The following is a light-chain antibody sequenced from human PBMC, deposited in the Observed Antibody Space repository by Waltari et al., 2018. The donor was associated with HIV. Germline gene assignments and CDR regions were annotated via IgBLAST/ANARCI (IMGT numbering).Light chain of an antibody. J-gene: IGLJ1*01. CDR3: SSYAGSYTFGV. CDR2: DVN. Sequence: QSALTQPRSVSGSPGQSVTISCTGPSSDVDAYNYVSWYQHHPDKAPKLLIYDVNKRPSRVPDRFSGSKSGNTASLTISGLQAEDEADYYCSSYAGSYTFGVFGSGTRVTVL. CDR1: SSDVDAYNY. V-gene: IGLV2-11*01.